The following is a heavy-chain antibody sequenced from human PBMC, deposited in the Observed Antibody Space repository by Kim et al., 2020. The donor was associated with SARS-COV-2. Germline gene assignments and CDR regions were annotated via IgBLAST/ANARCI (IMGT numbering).Heavy chain of an antibody. Sequence: SVKGRFTISRDNAKNTLYLQMNSLRAEDTAVYYCARPYSSSWYEDAFDIWGQGTMVTVSS. CDR3: ARPYSSSWYEDAFDI. V-gene: IGHV3-74*01. J-gene: IGHJ3*02. D-gene: IGHD6-13*01.